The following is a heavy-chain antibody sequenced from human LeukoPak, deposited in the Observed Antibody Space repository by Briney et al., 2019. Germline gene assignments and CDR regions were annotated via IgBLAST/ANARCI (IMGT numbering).Heavy chain of an antibody. CDR3: ANLEAVAGYVAFDI. V-gene: IGHV1-24*01. CDR1: GYTLTELS. CDR2: FDPEDGET. J-gene: IGHJ3*02. Sequence: ASVKVSCTVSGYTLTELSMHWVRQAPGKGLEWMGGFDPEDGETIYAQKFQGRVTMTEDTSTDTAYMELSSLRSEDTAVYYCANLEAVAGYVAFDIWGQGTMVTVSS. D-gene: IGHD6-19*01.